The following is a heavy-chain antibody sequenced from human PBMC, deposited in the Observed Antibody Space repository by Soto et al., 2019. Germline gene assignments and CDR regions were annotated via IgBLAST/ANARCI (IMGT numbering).Heavy chain of an antibody. CDR3: ARGSLAARPYHYDY. J-gene: IGHJ4*02. CDR2: ISDSGGST. Sequence: EVQLLESGGGLVQPGGSLRLSCAASGFTFNSYAMSWVRQAPGKGLEWVSGISDSGGSTYYADSMKGRFSISRDNSKNKLYVQMSILRAEDTAVYYRARGSLAARPYHYDYWGQGTLVTVSS. D-gene: IGHD6-6*01. CDR1: GFTFNSYA. V-gene: IGHV3-23*01.